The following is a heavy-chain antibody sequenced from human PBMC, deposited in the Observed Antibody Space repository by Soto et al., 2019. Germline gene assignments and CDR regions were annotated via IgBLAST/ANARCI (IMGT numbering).Heavy chain of an antibody. D-gene: IGHD2-15*01. Sequence: SETLSLTCTVSGVSVFSTYFYLTGIRQPPWKGLELIGNIFYSGSTKYNPSLKSRVTISRDTSKNQFSLDLTSVTAADTAVYFCAREGCSGGACYSGYRLGIDFWGQGTPVTVSS. J-gene: IGHJ4*02. CDR1: GVSVFSTYFY. V-gene: IGHV4-61*01. CDR2: IFYSGST. CDR3: AREGCSGGACYSGYRLGIDF.